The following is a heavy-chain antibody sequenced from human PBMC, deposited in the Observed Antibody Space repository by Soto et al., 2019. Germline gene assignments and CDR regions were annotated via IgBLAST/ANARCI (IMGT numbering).Heavy chain of an antibody. D-gene: IGHD6-13*01. CDR1: TFTFSTYG. CDR2: IWHDGSNK. CDR3: ARGRRLRADSSNPSFGP. J-gene: IGHJ5*02. V-gene: IGHV3-33*01. Sequence: GGSLRLSCAASTFTFSTYGMHWVRQAPGKGLEWVAVIWHDGSNKYYADSVRGRFTISRDNSKNTLYLQMDSLRVEDTAVYYCARGRRLRADSSNPSFGPWGQGTLVTVSS.